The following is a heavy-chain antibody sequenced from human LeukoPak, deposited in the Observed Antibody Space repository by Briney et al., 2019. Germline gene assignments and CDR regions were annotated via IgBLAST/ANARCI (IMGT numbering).Heavy chain of an antibody. D-gene: IGHD2-8*01. J-gene: IGHJ4*02. CDR2: IYYSGST. CDR3: ARGGRTIDY. V-gene: IGHV4-59*01. CDR1: GGSISSYY. Sequence: SETLSLTCTVSGGSISSYYWSWIRQPPGKGLEWIGYIYYSGSTNYNPSLKSRVTISVDTSKNQFSLKLSSVTAADTAMYYCARGGRTIDYWGQGTLATVSS.